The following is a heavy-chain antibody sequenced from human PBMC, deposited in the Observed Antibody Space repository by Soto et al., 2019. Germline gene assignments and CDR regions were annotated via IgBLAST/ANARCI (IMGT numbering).Heavy chain of an antibody. J-gene: IGHJ4*02. CDR2: IWYDGSNK. D-gene: IGHD4-17*01. V-gene: IGHV3-33*01. CDR1: GFTFSSYG. CDR3: ARDTTTVTINYYFDH. Sequence: PGGSLRLSCAASGFTFSSYGMHWVRQAPGKGLEWVAVIWYDGSNKYYADSVKGRFTISRDNSKNTLYLQMNSLRAEDTAVYYCARDTTTVTINYYFDHWGQGTLVTVSS.